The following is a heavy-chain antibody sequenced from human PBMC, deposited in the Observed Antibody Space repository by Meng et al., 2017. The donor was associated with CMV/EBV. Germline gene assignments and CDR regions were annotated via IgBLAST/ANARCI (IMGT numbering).Heavy chain of an antibody. CDR1: GFTFSSYG. CDR3: ARDGIVVVVAATSYYGMDV. Sequence: GGSLRLSCAASGFTFSSYGMHWVRQAPGKGLEWVAFIRYDGSNKYYADSVKGRFTISRDNSKNTLYLQMNSLRAEDTAVYYCARDGIVVVVAATSYYGMDVWGQGTTVTVSS. J-gene: IGHJ6*02. D-gene: IGHD2-15*01. V-gene: IGHV3-30*02. CDR2: IRYDGSNK.